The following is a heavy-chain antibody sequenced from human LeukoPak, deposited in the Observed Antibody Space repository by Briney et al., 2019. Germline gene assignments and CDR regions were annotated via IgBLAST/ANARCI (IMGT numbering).Heavy chain of an antibody. V-gene: IGHV3-23*01. J-gene: IGHJ4*02. Sequence: GGSLRLSCAAFGFTFSSYAMSWVRQAPGKGLEWVSAISGSGGSTYYADSVKGRFTISRDNAKNSLYLQMNSLRAEDTAVYYCAKGDSSSRSYFDYWGQGTLVTVSS. CDR1: GFTFSSYA. CDR3: AKGDSSSRSYFDY. CDR2: ISGSGGST. D-gene: IGHD6-13*01.